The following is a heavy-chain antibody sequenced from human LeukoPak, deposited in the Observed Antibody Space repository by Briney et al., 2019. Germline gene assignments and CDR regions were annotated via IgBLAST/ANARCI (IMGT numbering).Heavy chain of an antibody. D-gene: IGHD6-19*01. Sequence: SETLSLTCTVSGDSISSYYWSWIRQPPGKGLEWIGYIYYSGSTNYNPSLKSRVTISVDTSKNQISLKLSSVTAADTAVYYCARQDPGIAVSGARYYFDYWGQGTLVTVSS. CDR1: GDSISSYY. CDR3: ARQDPGIAVSGARYYFDY. CDR2: IYYSGST. V-gene: IGHV4-59*08. J-gene: IGHJ4*02.